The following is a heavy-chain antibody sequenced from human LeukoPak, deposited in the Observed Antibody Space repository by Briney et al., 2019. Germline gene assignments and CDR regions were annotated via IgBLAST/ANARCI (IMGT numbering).Heavy chain of an antibody. J-gene: IGHJ3*02. CDR2: ISSSGSTI. CDR1: GFTFSSYE. D-gene: IGHD6-25*01. Sequence: PGGSLRLSCAASGFTFSSYEMNWVRQAPGKGLEWVSYISSSGSTIYYADSVKGRFTISRDNAKNSLYLQMNSLRAEDTAVYYCARPGAAKDADDAFDIWGQGTTVTVSS. V-gene: IGHV3-48*03. CDR3: ARPGAAKDADDAFDI.